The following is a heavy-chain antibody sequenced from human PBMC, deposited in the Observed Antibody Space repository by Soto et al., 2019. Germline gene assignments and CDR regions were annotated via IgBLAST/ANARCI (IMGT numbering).Heavy chain of an antibody. CDR1: GFTFSSYE. D-gene: IGHD3-10*01. V-gene: IGHV3-48*03. Sequence: RRLSCAASGFTFSSYEMNWVRQAPGKGLEWVSYISSSGSTIYYADSVKGRFTISRDNAKNSLYLQMNSLRAEDTAVYYCARGAEYYYGSGSLGGDYWGQGTLVTVSS. CDR3: ARGAEYYYGSGSLGGDY. CDR2: ISSSGSTI. J-gene: IGHJ4*02.